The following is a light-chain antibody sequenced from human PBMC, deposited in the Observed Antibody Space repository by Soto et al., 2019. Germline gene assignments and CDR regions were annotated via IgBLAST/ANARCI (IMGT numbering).Light chain of an antibody. J-gene: IGKJ1*01. CDR3: QHYNSFSWT. CDR2: DAS. V-gene: IGKV1-5*01. Sequence: IRMTQSPSTLATSFGDTITITCRASRYISTWLAWYQQKPGKVPRPLIYDASSLESGVPSRFRGSGSGTESTLTISSLRPDDFETYYCQHYNSFSWTFGQGTKVDIK. CDR1: RYISTW.